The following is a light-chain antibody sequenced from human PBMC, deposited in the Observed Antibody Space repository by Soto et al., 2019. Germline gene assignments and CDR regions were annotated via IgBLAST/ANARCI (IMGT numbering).Light chain of an antibody. V-gene: IGLV2-14*01. CDR2: DVS. J-gene: IGLJ1*01. CDR1: SSDVGGYNY. CDR3: SSYTSSSTQV. Sequence: QSARTQPASGSGAPGRSITISCTGTSSDVGGYNYVSWYQQHPGKAPKLMIYDVSNRPSGVSNRFSGSKSGNTASLTISGLQAEDEADYYCSSYTSSSTQVFGTGTKVTVL.